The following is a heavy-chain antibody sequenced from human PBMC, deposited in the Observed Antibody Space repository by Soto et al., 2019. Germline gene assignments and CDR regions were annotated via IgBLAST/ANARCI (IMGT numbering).Heavy chain of an antibody. CDR3: AKGDRIAAAGHFDY. CDR1: GFTFSSYG. J-gene: IGHJ4*02. CDR2: ISHDGSNK. V-gene: IGHV3-30*18. Sequence: GGSLRLSCAASGFTFSSYGMHWVRQAPGKGLEWVSAISHDGSNKYYADSVKGRFTISRDNSKNTLYLQMNSLRAEDTAVYYCAKGDRIAAAGHFDYWGQGTLVTVSS. D-gene: IGHD6-13*01.